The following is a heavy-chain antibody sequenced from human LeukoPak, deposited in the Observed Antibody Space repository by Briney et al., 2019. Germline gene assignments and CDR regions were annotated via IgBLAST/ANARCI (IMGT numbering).Heavy chain of an antibody. J-gene: IGHJ1*01. CDR1: GFTFINYA. D-gene: IGHD6-13*01. Sequence: GGSLRLSCAASGFTFINYAMSWVPQAPGKGLEWVSLIGGSGDATHYADSVRGRFSISRDNSKNTLYLQMNSLRAEDTAVYYCAKGAQLVQEYFQHWGQGTLVTVSS. CDR3: AKGAQLVQEYFQH. CDR2: IGGSGDAT. V-gene: IGHV3-23*01.